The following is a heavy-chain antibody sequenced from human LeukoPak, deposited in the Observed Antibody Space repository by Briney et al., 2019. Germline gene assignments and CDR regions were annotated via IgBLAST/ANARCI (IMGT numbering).Heavy chain of an antibody. CDR1: GFTFSSYA. D-gene: IGHD6-25*01. J-gene: IGHJ6*03. V-gene: IGHV3-23*01. Sequence: GGSLRLSCAASGFTFSSYAMSWVRQAHGKGPEWVSTISSDGGRTYYADYVKYRFTGSRDTSKNTLYLQMNSLRAEDTAVYYCARKGIGSSRYQNMDVWGKGTTVTVSS. CDR2: ISSDGGRT. CDR3: ARKGIGSSRYQNMDV.